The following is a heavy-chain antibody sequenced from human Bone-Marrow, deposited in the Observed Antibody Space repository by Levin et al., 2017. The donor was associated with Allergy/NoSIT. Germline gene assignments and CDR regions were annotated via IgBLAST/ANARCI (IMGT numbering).Heavy chain of an antibody. CDR2: VSAYDGVT. Sequence: GESLKISCKTSDYRFRSYGITWVRQAPGQGLEWMGWVSAYDGVTNYAQSLQGRVTMTTDTSTTTAYMELRSLRPDDTAVYYCAREKPTLIQRSGWSDAFDFWGQGTMVTVSS. CDR3: AREKPTLIQRSGWSDAFDF. V-gene: IGHV1-18*01. CDR1: DYRFRSYG. J-gene: IGHJ3*01. D-gene: IGHD6-19*01.